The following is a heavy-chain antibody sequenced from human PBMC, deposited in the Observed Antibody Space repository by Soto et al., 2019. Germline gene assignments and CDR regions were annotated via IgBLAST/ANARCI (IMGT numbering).Heavy chain of an antibody. J-gene: IGHJ4*02. V-gene: IGHV4-59*01. D-gene: IGHD6-19*01. CDR3: AKPLWDTSGWKTDY. Sequence: SETLSLTCTVSGDSISSLYWSWIRQPPGKGLEWIGYIYYSGSINYNPSLKSRVTISVDPSKNQFSLRLGSVTAADTAVYYCAKPLWDTSGWKTDYWGQGTLVTVSS. CDR2: IYYSGSI. CDR1: GDSISSLY.